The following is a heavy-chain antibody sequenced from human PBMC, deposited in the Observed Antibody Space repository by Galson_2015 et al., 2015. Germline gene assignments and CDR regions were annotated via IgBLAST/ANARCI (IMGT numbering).Heavy chain of an antibody. CDR3: GRDLLTYNDLLPSGPDY. CDR1: GFTLSRYW. Sequence: SLRLSCAASGFTLSRYWMHWVRQAPGKGLVWVSRINSDGSSTNYADSVKGRFTISRDNAKNTLYLQMNSLRAEDTAVYYCGRDLLTYNDLLPSGPDYWGQGTLVTVSS. D-gene: IGHD3-3*01. CDR2: INSDGSST. J-gene: IGHJ4*02. V-gene: IGHV3-74*01.